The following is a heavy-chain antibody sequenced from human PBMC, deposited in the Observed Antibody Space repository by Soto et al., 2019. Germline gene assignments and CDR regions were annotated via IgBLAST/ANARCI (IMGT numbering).Heavy chain of an antibody. V-gene: IGHV4-4*02. D-gene: IGHD1-26*01. Sequence: QVQLQESGPGLVKPSGTLSLTCAVFGGSSSNSNWWTWVRQPPGKGLDWIGEIFHSGSTNYNSSLMGRVTISVDKANHQFSLKLSSVSDADTAVYYCAHRPIVGAAIWGQGTLVTVSS. CDR1: GGSSSNSNW. J-gene: IGHJ4*02. CDR2: IFHSGST. CDR3: AHRPIVGAAI.